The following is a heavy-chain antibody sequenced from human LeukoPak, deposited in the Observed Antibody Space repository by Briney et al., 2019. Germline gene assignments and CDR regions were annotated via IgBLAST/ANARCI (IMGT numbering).Heavy chain of an antibody. V-gene: IGHV3-30-3*01. D-gene: IGHD6-13*01. CDR3: ARDQAWQHYYYYGMDV. Sequence: GGSLRLSCAASGFTVSSYAMHWVRQAPGKGLEWVAVISYDGSNKYYADSVKGRFTISRDNSKNTLYLQMNSLRAEDTAVYYCARDQAWQHYYYYGMDVWGQGTTVTVSS. CDR1: GFTVSSYA. J-gene: IGHJ6*02. CDR2: ISYDGSNK.